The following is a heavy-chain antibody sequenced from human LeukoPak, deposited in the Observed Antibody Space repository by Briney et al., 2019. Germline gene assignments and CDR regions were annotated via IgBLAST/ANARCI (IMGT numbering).Heavy chain of an antibody. V-gene: IGHV4-4*07. CDR1: DGSISSYY. J-gene: IGHJ6*03. Sequence: SETLSLTCTVSDGSISSYYWSWIRQPAGKGLEWIGRIYPSGITNYNSSLKSRVTMSVDTSKNQFSLKMNSVTAADTAVYYCARDQADNYFYYMDVWGKGTTVTVSS. CDR3: ARDQADNYFYYMDV. D-gene: IGHD2-15*01. CDR2: IYPSGIT.